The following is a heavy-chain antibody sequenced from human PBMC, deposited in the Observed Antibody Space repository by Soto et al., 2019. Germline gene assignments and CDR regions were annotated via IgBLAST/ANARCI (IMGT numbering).Heavy chain of an antibody. CDR2: IYYSGST. CDR3: ASSGCDSIFGYLEY. J-gene: IGHJ4*02. CDR1: GGSISSGDW. D-gene: IGHD2-21*02. V-gene: IGHV4-4*02. Sequence: QVQLQESGPGLVKPSGTLSLTCAVSGGSISSGDWCWSWVRQSPGKVLEGMGEIYYSGSTTYNPSLKGRVTISADKSENQYSLRLRSVTAADTAVYYCASSGCDSIFGYLEYWCQGTLVTVSS.